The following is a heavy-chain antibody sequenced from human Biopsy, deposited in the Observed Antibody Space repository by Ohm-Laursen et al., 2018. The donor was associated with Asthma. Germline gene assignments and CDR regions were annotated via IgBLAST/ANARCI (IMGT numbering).Heavy chain of an antibody. Sequence: GTLSLTCTVSPGSINDYYWNWIRQFPGKGLEWIGYVHSTGSTRFNPSLKSRLTISVDTSVDQVSLKLTSVTAADTAVYYCARATSTWSQSGPHYFDHWGQGTPVTVSS. CDR3: ARATSTWSQSGPHYFDH. CDR2: VHSTGST. D-gene: IGHD6-13*01. J-gene: IGHJ4*02. V-gene: IGHV4-59*01. CDR1: PGSINDYY.